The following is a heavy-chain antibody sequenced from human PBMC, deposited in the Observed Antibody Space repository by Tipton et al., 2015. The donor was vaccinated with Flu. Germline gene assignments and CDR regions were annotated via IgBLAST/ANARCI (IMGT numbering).Heavy chain of an antibody. D-gene: IGHD3-10*01. V-gene: IGHV4-34*01. CDR3: ARGYYGSGA. Sequence: LRLSCAVYGGSFSGYYWSWIRQPPGKGLEWIGEINHSGSTNYNPSLKSRVTISVDTSKNQFSLKLSSVTAADRAVYYCARGYYGSGAWGQGTLVTVSS. J-gene: IGHJ4*02. CDR1: GGSFSGYY. CDR2: INHSGST.